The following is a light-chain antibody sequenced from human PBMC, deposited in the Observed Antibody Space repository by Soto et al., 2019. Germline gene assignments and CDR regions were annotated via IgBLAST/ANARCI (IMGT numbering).Light chain of an antibody. Sequence: EIVLTQSPGTLSLSPGERATLSCRASQSVSSSYLAWYQQKPGQAPRLLIYGASSRATGIPDRFSGSGSETDVTLTIIRLEPEDFAVYYCKQNGLFVPGTKVDIK. CDR3: KQNGL. CDR1: QSVSSSY. V-gene: IGKV3-20*01. CDR2: GAS. J-gene: IGKJ3*01.